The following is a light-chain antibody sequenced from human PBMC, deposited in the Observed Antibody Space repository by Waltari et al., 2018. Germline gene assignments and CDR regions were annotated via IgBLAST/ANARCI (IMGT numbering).Light chain of an antibody. CDR2: QDT. CDR1: ELGNKY. Sequence: SYDLTQPPSVSVSPGQTARITCSGDELGNKYASWYQQKPGQSPVLVIYQDTKRPSGIPERISGSNSGNTATLTISGTQAMDEADYYCQAWDSSTVVFGGGTKLTVL. V-gene: IGLV3-1*01. CDR3: QAWDSSTVV. J-gene: IGLJ2*01.